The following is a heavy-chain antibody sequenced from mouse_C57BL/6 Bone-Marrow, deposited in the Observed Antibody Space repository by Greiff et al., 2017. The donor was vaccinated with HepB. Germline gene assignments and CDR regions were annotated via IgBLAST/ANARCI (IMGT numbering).Heavy chain of an antibody. Sequence: VQLQQSGAELVRPGASVKLSCTASGFNIKDDYMHWVKQRPEKGLEWIGWIDPENGDTEYASKFQGKATITADTSSNTAYLQLSSLTSEDTAVYYCTTLSMDYWGQGTSVTVSS. CDR3: TTLSMDY. CDR1: GFNIKDDY. V-gene: IGHV14-4*01. J-gene: IGHJ4*01. CDR2: IDPENGDT.